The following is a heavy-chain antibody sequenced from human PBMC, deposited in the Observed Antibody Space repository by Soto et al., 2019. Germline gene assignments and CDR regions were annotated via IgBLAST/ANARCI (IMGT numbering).Heavy chain of an antibody. CDR1: GYRFTSYW. CDR2: IYPGDSDT. CDR3: ARHSSSRHQDDLYYYGMDV. V-gene: IGHV5-51*01. J-gene: IGHJ6*02. D-gene: IGHD6-13*01. Sequence: PGQSLKLSCKGSGYRFTSYWIGWVRRMPGKGLEWMGIIYPGDSDTRYSPSFQGQVTISADKSISTAYLQWSSLKASDTAMYYCARHSSSRHQDDLYYYGMDVWGQGTTVTVSS.